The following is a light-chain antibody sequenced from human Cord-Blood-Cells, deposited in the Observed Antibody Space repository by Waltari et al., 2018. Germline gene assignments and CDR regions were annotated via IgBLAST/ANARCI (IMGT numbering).Light chain of an antibody. CDR3: QQYYSTPQT. J-gene: IGKJ1*01. Sequence: DIVMTQSPDPLAVSLGVGGTINCKSRQSVLNSSNNKNYLAWYQQKPGQPPKLLIYWASTRESGVPDRFSGSGSGTDFTLTISSLQAEDVAVYYCQQYYSTPQTFGQGTKVEIK. V-gene: IGKV4-1*01. CDR2: WAS. CDR1: QSVLNSSNNKNY.